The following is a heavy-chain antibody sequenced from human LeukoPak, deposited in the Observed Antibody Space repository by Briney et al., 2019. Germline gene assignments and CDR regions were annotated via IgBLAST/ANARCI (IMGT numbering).Heavy chain of an antibody. V-gene: IGHV5-51*01. CDR3: VRHSDSGGWYIDT. J-gene: IGHJ5*02. D-gene: IGHD6-19*01. CDR2: IFPSGADT. Sequence: HGESLKISCQGSGYSFTTHWIGWVRQMSGKGLEWVGSIFPSGADTRYNPSFQGQVTISADKSTDTAYLQWGSLKASDTAMYYCVRHSDSGGWYIDTWGQGTLVTVTS. CDR1: GYSFTTHW.